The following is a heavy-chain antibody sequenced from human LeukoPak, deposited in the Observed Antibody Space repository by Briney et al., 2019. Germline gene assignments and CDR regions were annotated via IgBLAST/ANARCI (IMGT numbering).Heavy chain of an antibody. V-gene: IGHV4-34*01. Sequence: ASETLSLTCAVYGGSFSGYYWSWIRQPPGKGLEWIGEINHSGSTNYNPSLKSRVTISVDTSKNQFSLKLSSVTAADTAVYYCARLVRRITMIVVVIRTGYYFDYWGQGTLVTVSS. D-gene: IGHD3-22*01. J-gene: IGHJ4*02. CDR3: ARLVRRITMIVVVIRTGYYFDY. CDR1: GGSFSGYY. CDR2: INHSGST.